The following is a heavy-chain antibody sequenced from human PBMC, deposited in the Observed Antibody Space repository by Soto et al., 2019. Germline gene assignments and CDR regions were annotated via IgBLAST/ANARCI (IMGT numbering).Heavy chain of an antibody. CDR1: GGSISSSSYY. D-gene: IGHD3-22*01. J-gene: IGHJ4*02. CDR2: IYYSGST. V-gene: IGHV4-39*01. CDR3: ARRMRVVGTNDY. Sequence: SETLSLTCTVSGGSISSSSYYWGWIRQPPGKGLEWIGSIYYSGSTYYNPSLKSRVTISVDTSKNQFSLKLSSVTAADTAVYYCARRMRVVGTNDYWGQGTLVTVSS.